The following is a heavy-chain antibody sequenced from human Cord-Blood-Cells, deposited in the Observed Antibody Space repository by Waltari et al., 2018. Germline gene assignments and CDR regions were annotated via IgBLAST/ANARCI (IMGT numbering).Heavy chain of an antibody. CDR1: GYTFTGYY. CDR2: INPNSGGT. D-gene: IGHD3-9*01. CDR3: ARDGILTGSNDAFDI. Sequence: QVQLVQSGAEVKKPGASVKVSCTASGYTFTGYYMHLVRQAPGQGLEWMGWINPNSGGTNYAQKFQGWVTMTRDTSISTAYMELSRLRSDDTAVYYCARDGILTGSNDAFDIWGQGTMVTVSS. J-gene: IGHJ3*02. V-gene: IGHV1-2*04.